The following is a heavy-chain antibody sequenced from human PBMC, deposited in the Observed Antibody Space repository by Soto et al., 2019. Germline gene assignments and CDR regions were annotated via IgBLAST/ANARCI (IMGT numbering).Heavy chain of an antibody. Sequence: SETLSLTCTVSGGSISSYYWSWIRQPPGKGLEWIGYIYYSGSTNYNPSLKSRVTISVDTSKNQFSLKLSSVTAADTAVYYCARSMVRGVPPLLFDYWGQGTLVPVSS. D-gene: IGHD3-10*01. CDR3: ARSMVRGVPPLLFDY. J-gene: IGHJ4*02. CDR2: IYYSGST. V-gene: IGHV4-59*08. CDR1: GGSISSYY.